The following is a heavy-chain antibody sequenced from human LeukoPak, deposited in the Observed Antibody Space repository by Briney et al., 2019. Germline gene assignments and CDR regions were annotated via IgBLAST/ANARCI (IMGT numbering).Heavy chain of an antibody. Sequence: GGSLRLSYAPSGFTFMHAWMSWVRQAPGKGLEWVAVIWYDGSNKYYADSVKGRFTISRDNSKNTLYLQMNSLRAEDTAVYYCASSYCSSTSCNDLDYWGQGTLVTVSS. CDR2: IWYDGSNK. CDR3: ASSYCSSTSCNDLDY. V-gene: IGHV3-33*08. D-gene: IGHD2-2*01. J-gene: IGHJ4*02. CDR1: GFTFMHAW.